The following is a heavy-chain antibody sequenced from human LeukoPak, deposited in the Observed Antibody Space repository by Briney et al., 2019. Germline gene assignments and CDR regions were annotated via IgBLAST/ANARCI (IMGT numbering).Heavy chain of an antibody. CDR3: ARDKNYYDSSGRRKVTDY. J-gene: IGHJ4*02. CDR2: ISTSSSYI. D-gene: IGHD3-22*01. CDR1: GFSFSSYS. V-gene: IGHV3-21*01. Sequence: GGSLRLSCAASGFSFSSYSMNWVRQAPGKGLEWVSSISTSSSYIYYADSVKGRFTISRDNAKNSLYLQMNSLRAEDTAIYYCARDKNYYDSSGRRKVTDYWGQGTLVTVSS.